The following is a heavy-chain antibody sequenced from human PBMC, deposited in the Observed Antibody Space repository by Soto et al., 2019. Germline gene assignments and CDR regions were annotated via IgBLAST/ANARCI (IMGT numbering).Heavy chain of an antibody. D-gene: IGHD4-4*01. J-gene: IGHJ4*02. CDR1: GFTFSDYY. CDR3: ARGGVDYSYDY. V-gene: IGHV3-11*06. CDR2: ISSSSTYT. Sequence: GGSLRLSCAASGFTFSDYYMSWIRQAPGKGLEWVSYISSSSTYTNYADSVKGRFTISRDNAKNSLYLQMNSLRAEDTAVYYCARGGVDYSYDYWGQGTLVTVSS.